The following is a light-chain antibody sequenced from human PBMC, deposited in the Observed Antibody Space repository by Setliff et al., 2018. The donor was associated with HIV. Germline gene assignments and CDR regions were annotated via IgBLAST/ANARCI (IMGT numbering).Light chain of an antibody. V-gene: IGLV2-23*02. J-gene: IGLJ1*01. Sequence: QSVLTQPASVSGSPGQAITISCSGTSSDVGAYNYVSWYQQHPGKAPKVMIYDVNKWPSGVSNRFSGSKSGNTASLTISGLQAEDEADYYCCSYVNSGIYVFGTGTRVT. CDR2: DVN. CDR3: CSYVNSGIYV. CDR1: SSDVGAYNY.